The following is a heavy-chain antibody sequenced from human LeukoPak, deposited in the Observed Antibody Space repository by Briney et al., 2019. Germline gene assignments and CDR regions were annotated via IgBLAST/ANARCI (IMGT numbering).Heavy chain of an antibody. CDR1: GYSISSGYY. V-gene: IGHV4-38-2*01. CDR2: IYHSGST. Sequence: SETLSLTCAVSGYSISSGYYWGWIRQPPGKGLEWIGSIYHSGSTYYNPSLKSRVTISVDTSKNRFSLKLSSVTAADTAVYYCARQGYCSSTSCYKNPEYFQHWGQGTLVTVSS. CDR3: ARQGYCSSTSCYKNPEYFQH. J-gene: IGHJ1*01. D-gene: IGHD2-2*02.